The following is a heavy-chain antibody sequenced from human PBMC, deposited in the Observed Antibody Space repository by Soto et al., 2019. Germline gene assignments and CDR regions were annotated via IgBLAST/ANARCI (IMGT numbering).Heavy chain of an antibody. V-gene: IGHV1-69*02. J-gene: IGHJ4*02. D-gene: IGHD5-12*01. Sequence: QVQLVQSGAEVKKPGSSVKVSCKASGGTFSSYTISWVRQAPGQGLEWMGRIIPILGIANYAQKFQGRGTLTVXKSTRTAYMELSSLRSEDTAVYYCARNVEMATMGYWGQGTLVTVSS. CDR3: ARNVEMATMGY. CDR2: IIPILGIA. CDR1: GGTFSSYT.